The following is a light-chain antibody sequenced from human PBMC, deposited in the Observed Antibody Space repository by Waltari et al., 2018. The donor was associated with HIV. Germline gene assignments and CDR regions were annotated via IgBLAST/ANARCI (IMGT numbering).Light chain of an antibody. CDR1: NTGDKS. V-gene: IGLV3-21*03. CDR2: ADD. J-gene: IGLJ3*02. CDR3: QIWDMRSDHWV. Sequence: SYVLTQPPSVSVAPGKTARITRERDNTGDKSGHWYQQKPGQAPILVMYADDHRPSGIPERFSGSNSENTATLTINRLEAGDEADYYCQIWDMRSDHWVFGGGTKLTV.